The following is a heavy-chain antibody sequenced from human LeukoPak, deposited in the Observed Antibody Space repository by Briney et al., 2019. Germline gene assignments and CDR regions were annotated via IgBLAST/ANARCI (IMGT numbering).Heavy chain of an antibody. CDR3: ARGQLWFGELLPWDY. CDR2: ISAYNGNT. CDR1: GYTFTSYG. V-gene: IGHV1-18*01. Sequence: ASVKVSCKASGYTFTSYGISWVRQAPGQGLEWMGWISAYNGNTNYAQKLQGRVTMTTDTSTSTAYMELRSLRSDDTAVYYCARGQLWFGELLPWDYWGQGTLVTVSS. J-gene: IGHJ4*02. D-gene: IGHD3-10*01.